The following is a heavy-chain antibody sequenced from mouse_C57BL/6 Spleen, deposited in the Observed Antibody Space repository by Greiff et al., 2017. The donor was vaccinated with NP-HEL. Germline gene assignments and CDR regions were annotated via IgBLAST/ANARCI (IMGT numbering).Heavy chain of an antibody. Sequence: QVQLKESGAELVRPGASVTLSCKASGYTFTDYEMHWVKQTPVHGLEWIGAIDPETGGTAYNQKFKGKAILTADKSSSTAYMELRSLTSEDSAVYYCTRSGIMVTGRGMDYWGQGTSVTVSS. D-gene: IGHD2-2*01. CDR2: IDPETGGT. CDR1: GYTFTDYE. V-gene: IGHV1-15*01. J-gene: IGHJ4*01. CDR3: TRSGIMVTGRGMDY.